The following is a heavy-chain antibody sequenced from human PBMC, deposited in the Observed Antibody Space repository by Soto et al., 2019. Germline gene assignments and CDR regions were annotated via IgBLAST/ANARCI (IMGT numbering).Heavy chain of an antibody. CDR3: ARFPFRITIFGVVPLAFDI. CDR1: GGSISSGDYY. J-gene: IGHJ3*02. D-gene: IGHD3-3*01. Sequence: SETLSITCTVSGGSISSGDYYWSWIRQPPGNGLEWIGYIYYSGSTYYNPSLKSRVTISVDTSKNQFSLKLSSVTAADTAVYYCARFPFRITIFGVVPLAFDIWGQGTMVTVSS. CDR2: IYYSGST. V-gene: IGHV4-30-4*01.